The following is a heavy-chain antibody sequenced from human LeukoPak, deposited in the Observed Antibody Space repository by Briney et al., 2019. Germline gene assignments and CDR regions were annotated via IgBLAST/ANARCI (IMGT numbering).Heavy chain of an antibody. J-gene: IGHJ4*02. CDR1: GYTFTSYG. D-gene: IGHD6-19*01. CDR2: ISAYNGNT. V-gene: IGHV1-18*01. CDR3: ARERSGWFFSN. Sequence: ASMKVSCKASGYTFTSYGISWVRQAPGQGLEWMGWISAYNGNTSYAQKLQGRVTMTTDTSTSTAYMDLRSLRSDDTAVYYCARERSGWFFSNWGQGTLVTVSS.